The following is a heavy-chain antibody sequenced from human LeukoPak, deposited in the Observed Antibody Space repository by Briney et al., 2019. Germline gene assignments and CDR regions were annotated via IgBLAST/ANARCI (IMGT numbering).Heavy chain of an antibody. Sequence: PSETLSLTCAVYGGSFSGYYWSWIRQPPGKGLEWIGEINHSGSTNYNPSLKSGSPISVDTYKNQFSLKLSSVTAADTAVYYCASRYYYDSSDYYTILFDYFDYWGQGPLVTVSS. V-gene: IGHV4-34*01. CDR1: GGSFSGYY. CDR3: ASRYYYDSSDYYTILFDYFDY. J-gene: IGHJ4*02. CDR2: INHSGST. D-gene: IGHD3-22*01.